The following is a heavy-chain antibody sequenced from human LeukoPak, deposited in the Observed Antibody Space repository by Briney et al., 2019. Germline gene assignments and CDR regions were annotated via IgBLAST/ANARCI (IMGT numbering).Heavy chain of an antibody. CDR2: INQDGSEK. V-gene: IGHV3-7*01. CDR1: GFTFSSYW. J-gene: IGHJ3*02. Sequence: GGSLRLSCAVSGFTFSSYWMSWVRQAPGKGLEWVANINQDGSEKYYVDSVKGRFTISRDNAKNSLYLQMNSLRAEDTAVYYCARDTRHNAFDIWGQGTMVTVSS. D-gene: IGHD1-14*01. CDR3: ARDTRHNAFDI.